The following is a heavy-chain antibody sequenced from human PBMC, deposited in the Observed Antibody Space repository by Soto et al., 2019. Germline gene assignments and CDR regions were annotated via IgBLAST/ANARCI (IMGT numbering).Heavy chain of an antibody. V-gene: IGHV1-18*01. J-gene: IGHJ5*02. Sequence: QVQLVQSGAEVKKPGASVKVSCKASGYTFTSYGISWVRQAPGQGLEWMGWINAYNGNTNYAQKLQGRVAMTTDTPTTTADRGLRSLRSDDAAVVYCARVLPPFGPWGQGTLVTVSS. CDR2: INAYNGNT. CDR1: GYTFTSYG. CDR3: ARVLPPFGP.